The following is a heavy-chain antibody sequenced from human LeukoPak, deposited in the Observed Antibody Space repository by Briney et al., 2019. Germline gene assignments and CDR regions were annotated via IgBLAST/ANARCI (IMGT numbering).Heavy chain of an antibody. V-gene: IGHV3-23*01. CDR2: ISGSGGST. Sequence: GGSLRLSCAASGFTFSSYAMSWVRQAPGKGLEWVSTISGSGGSTYYTDSVKGRFTISRDNSKNMLYLQMNSLRAEDTAVYYCAKVVSTGSYFDYWGQGTLVTVSS. CDR1: GFTFSSYA. CDR3: AKVVSTGSYFDY. J-gene: IGHJ4*02. D-gene: IGHD3-10*01.